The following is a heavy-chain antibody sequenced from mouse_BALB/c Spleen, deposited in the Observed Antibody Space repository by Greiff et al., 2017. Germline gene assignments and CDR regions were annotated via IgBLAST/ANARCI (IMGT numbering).Heavy chain of an antibody. Sequence: VHLKESGPELVKPGASVKISCKASGYSFTGYFMNWVKQSPGKSLEWIGRINPYNGDTFYNQKFKGKATLTVDKSSSTAHMELLSLTSEDSAVYYCGRGGTTVVGFDYWGQGTTLTVSS. V-gene: IGHV1-37*01. CDR3: GRGGTTVVGFDY. D-gene: IGHD1-1*01. CDR1: GYSFTGYF. J-gene: IGHJ2*01. CDR2: INPYNGDT.